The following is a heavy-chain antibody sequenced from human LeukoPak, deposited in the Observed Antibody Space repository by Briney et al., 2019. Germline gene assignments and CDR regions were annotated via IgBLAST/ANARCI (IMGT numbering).Heavy chain of an antibody. J-gene: IGHJ4*02. D-gene: IGHD5-12*01. Sequence: SVKVSCKASGGTLRRYVISGVRQAPGQGVKWMGGIIPIFGTANYAQKFQGRVTLTADESPSTAHMELSSLSSGETAGYYCATGGYDSVFDYWGQGTLVTVSS. CDR3: ATGGYDSVFDY. V-gene: IGHV1-69*13. CDR1: GGTLRRYV. CDR2: IIPIFGTA.